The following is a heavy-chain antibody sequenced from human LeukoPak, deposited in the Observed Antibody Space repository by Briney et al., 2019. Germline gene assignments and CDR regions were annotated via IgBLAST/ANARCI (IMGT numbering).Heavy chain of an antibody. J-gene: IGHJ6*02. CDR1: GGSISSYY. CDR2: IYYSGST. V-gene: IGHV4-59*08. D-gene: IGHD3-9*01. CDR3: ARRPTIFYGMDV. Sequence: SETLSLTCTVSGGSISSYYWSWIRQPPGKGLEWIGYIYYSGSTNYNPSLKSRVTISVDTSKNQFSLKLSSVTAADTAVYYCARRPTIFYGMDVWGQGTTVTVSS.